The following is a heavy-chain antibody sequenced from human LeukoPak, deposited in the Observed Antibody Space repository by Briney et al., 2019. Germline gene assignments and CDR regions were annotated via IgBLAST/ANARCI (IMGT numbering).Heavy chain of an antibody. CDR1: GYTFTSYY. Sequence: GASVKVSCKASGYTFTSYYMHWVRQAPGQGLEWMGIINPSGGSTSYALKFQGRVTMTRDTSTSTVYMELSSLRSEDTAVYYCAREDSSAPTYYYYGMDVWGQGTTVTVSS. J-gene: IGHJ6*02. V-gene: IGHV1-46*01. CDR3: AREDSSAPTYYYYGMDV. D-gene: IGHD3-22*01. CDR2: INPSGGST.